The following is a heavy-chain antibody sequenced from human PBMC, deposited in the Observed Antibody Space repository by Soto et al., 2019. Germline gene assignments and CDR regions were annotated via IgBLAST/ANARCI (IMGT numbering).Heavy chain of an antibody. CDR2: IIPALGAA. D-gene: IGHD6-6*01. Sequence: QAHLVQSGAEVKKPGSSVKVSCKTSGGTISTYVINWVRQAPGQGLEWMGRIIPALGAADYAQKFQDRLTITADKSTSTAYMELSSLRSDDTAVYYCARGGQQVVAFDYWGQGTLVAVSS. CDR1: GGTISTYV. J-gene: IGHJ4*02. CDR3: ARGGQQVVAFDY. V-gene: IGHV1-69*08.